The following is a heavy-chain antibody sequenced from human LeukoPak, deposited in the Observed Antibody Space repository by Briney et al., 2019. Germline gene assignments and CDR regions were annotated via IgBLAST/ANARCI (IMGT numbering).Heavy chain of an antibody. CDR2: ISYDGSNK. V-gene: IGHV3-30-3*01. D-gene: IGHD5-18*01. CDR1: GFTFSSYA. CDR3: AKDRIQLWSTGFDY. J-gene: IGHJ4*02. Sequence: GRSLRLSCAASGFTFSSYAMHWVRQAPGKGLEWVAVISYDGSNKYYADSVKGRFTISRDNSKNTLYLQMNSLRAEDTAVYYCAKDRIQLWSTGFDYWGQGTLVTVSS.